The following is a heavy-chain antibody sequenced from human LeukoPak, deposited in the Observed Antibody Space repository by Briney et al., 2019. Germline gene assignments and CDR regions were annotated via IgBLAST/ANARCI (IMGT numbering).Heavy chain of an antibody. V-gene: IGHV1-24*01. D-gene: IGHD5/OR15-5a*01. CDR1: GYTLTDLS. Sequence: ASVTVSCKVSGYTLTDLSMHWVRQAPGKGLEWMGGFDPDDGEKIYAQKFQGRVTMTEDTSTDTAYMELSSLRSEDTAVYYCATSIVSTILEYWGQGTLVTVSS. CDR3: ATSIVSTILEY. CDR2: FDPDDGEK. J-gene: IGHJ4*02.